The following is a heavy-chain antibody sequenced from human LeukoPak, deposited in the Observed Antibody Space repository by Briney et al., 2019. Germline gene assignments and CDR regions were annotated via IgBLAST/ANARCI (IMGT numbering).Heavy chain of an antibody. J-gene: IGHJ4*02. CDR1: GYTFTGYY. V-gene: IGHV1-2*02. CDR3: ARDFLYSSGWEPTCDY. Sequence: GASVKVSCKASGYTFTGYYMHWVRQAPGQGLEWMGWINPNSGGTNYAQKFQGRVTMTRDTSISTAYMELSRLRSDDTAVYYCARDFLYSSGWEPTCDYWGQGTLVTVSS. D-gene: IGHD6-19*01. CDR2: INPNSGGT.